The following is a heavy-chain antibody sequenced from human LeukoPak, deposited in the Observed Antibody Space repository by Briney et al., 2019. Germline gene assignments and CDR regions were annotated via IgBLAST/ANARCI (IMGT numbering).Heavy chain of an antibody. CDR2: ISWNSGSI. CDR3: AKDSGSQNTDFDY. V-gene: IGHV3-9*01. J-gene: IGHJ4*02. D-gene: IGHD1-26*01. CDR1: GFTFDDYA. Sequence: GRSLRLSCAASGFTFDDYAMHWVPQAPGKGLEWVSGISWNSGSIGYADSVKGRFTISRDNAKNSLYLQMNSLRAEDTALYYCAKDSGSQNTDFDYWGQGTLVTVSS.